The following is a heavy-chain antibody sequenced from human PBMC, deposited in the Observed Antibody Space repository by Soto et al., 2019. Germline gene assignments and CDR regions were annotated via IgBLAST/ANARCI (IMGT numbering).Heavy chain of an antibody. CDR1: GLTFSSYA. CDR2: ISGSGGST. CDR3: AGRITVAGTLAY. Sequence: EVQLLESGGGLVQPGGSLRLSCAASGLTFSSYAMSWVRQAPGKGLEWVSAISGSGGSTFYADSVKGRFTISRDNSKNPLFLQMNSLRAEDTAVYYCAGRITVAGTLAYWGQGTLVTVSS. J-gene: IGHJ4*02. V-gene: IGHV3-23*01. D-gene: IGHD1-1*01.